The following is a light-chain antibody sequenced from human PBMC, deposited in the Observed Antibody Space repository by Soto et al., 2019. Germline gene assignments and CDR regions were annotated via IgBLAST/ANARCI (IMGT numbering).Light chain of an antibody. V-gene: IGKV1-27*01. CDR1: QGISNY. J-gene: IGKJ3*01. CDR2: AAS. CDR3: QKYNSAPPFT. Sequence: DIQMTQSPSSLSASVGDRVTITCRASQGISNYLAWYQQKPGKVPKLLIYAASTLQSGVPSRFSGSGSGTDSNFTTSRLQPEDVSTYYCQKYNSAPPFTFGPGTKVDIK.